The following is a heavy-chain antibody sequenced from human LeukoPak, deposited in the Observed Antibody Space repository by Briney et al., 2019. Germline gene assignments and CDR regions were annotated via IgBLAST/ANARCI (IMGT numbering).Heavy chain of an antibody. CDR1: GYSFTIYW. CDR2: IYPGDSDT. CDR3: ARQLEGYSYGFVARDY. J-gene: IGHJ4*02. Sequence: GESLKIFCKGSGYSFTIYWIGWVRQMPGKGLVWMGIIYPGDSDTRYSPSFQGQVTISADKSISTAYLQWSSLKASDTAMYYCARQLEGYSYGFVARDYWGQGTLVTVSS. D-gene: IGHD5-18*01. V-gene: IGHV5-51*01.